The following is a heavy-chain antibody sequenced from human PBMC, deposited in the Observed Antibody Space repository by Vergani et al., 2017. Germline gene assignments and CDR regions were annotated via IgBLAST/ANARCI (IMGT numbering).Heavy chain of an antibody. D-gene: IGHD3-9*01. Sequence: QVQLVQSGAEVKKPGSSVKVSCKASGYTFTGYYMHWVRQAPGQGLEWMGWINPNSGGTNYAQKFQGRVTMTRDTSISTAYMELSRLRSDDTAVYYCARLRDFDWLRHYYYYYGMDVWGQGTTVTVSS. V-gene: IGHV1-2*02. CDR2: INPNSGGT. CDR1: GYTFTGYY. CDR3: ARLRDFDWLRHYYYYYGMDV. J-gene: IGHJ6*02.